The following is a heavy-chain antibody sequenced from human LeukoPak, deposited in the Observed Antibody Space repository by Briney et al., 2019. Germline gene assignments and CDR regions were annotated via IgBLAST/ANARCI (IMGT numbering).Heavy chain of an antibody. CDR3: AKGITENDY. CDR2: ISGSGGST. D-gene: IGHD3-10*01. Sequence: GGSLRLSCAASGFTFSSYGMSWVRQAPGKGLEWVSGISGSGGSTYYADSVKGRLTISRDNSKNTLYLQMNSLRAEDTAVYYCAKGITENDYWGQGTLVTVSS. CDR1: GFTFSSYG. J-gene: IGHJ4*02. V-gene: IGHV3-23*01.